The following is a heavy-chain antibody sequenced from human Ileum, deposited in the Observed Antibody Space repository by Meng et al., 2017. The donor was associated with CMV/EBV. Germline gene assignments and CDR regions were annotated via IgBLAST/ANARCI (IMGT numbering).Heavy chain of an antibody. CDR2: IRGSGTMK. CDR3: ARPNVEYSSSPPFDY. J-gene: IGHJ4*02. V-gene: IGHV3-11*01. Sequence: SGFSFSNYYMSWIRQGPGRGLEWHSYIRGSGTMKYRADSVNGRCTISRDNAKNSLYLQMNSLRVEDTAVYYCARPNVEYSSSPPFDYWGPGTLVTVSS. CDR1: GFSFSNYY. D-gene: IGHD6-6*01.